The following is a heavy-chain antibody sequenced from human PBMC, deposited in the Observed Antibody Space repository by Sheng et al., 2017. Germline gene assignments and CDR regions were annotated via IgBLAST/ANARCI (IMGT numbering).Heavy chain of an antibody. CDR2: VYYSGVT. D-gene: IGHD2-21*01. Sequence: QVQLQESGPGLVKPSETLSLTCSISGASITSHYCNWVRQPPGKGLEWIGYVYYSGVTNSIPSLKRRVTISVDTSKNQCSLKLRSVTAADTAVYFXASATNYALFLWGQGTLVTVSS. CDR1: GASITSHY. J-gene: IGHJ4*02. CDR3: ASATNYALFL. V-gene: IGHV4-59*11.